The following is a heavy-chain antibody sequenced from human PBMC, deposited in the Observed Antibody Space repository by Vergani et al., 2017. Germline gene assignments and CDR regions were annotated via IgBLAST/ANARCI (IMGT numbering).Heavy chain of an antibody. J-gene: IGHJ4*02. Sequence: EVQLLESGGGLVQPGGSLRLSCAASGFTFSSYAMSWVRQAPGKGLEWVSAISGSGGSTYYADSVKGRFTISRDNSKNTLYLQMNSLRAEDTAVYYCAKDRPIWEELLLFGDYWGQGTLVTVSS. CDR3: AKDRPIWEELLLFGDY. CDR1: GFTFSSYA. D-gene: IGHD3-3*01. V-gene: IGHV3-23*01. CDR2: ISGSGGST.